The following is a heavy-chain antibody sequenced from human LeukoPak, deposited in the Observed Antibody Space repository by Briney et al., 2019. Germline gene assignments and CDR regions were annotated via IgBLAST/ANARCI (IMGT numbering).Heavy chain of an antibody. Sequence: SETLSLTCTVSGGSISSDSYHWGWIRQPPGKGLEWIGSTYYSGDTNYNPSLKSRVTISVDRSKNQFSLKLSSVTAADTAVYYCARGSGVVVITGAFFDYWGQGTLVTVSS. V-gene: IGHV4-39*07. CDR1: GGSISSDSYH. D-gene: IGHD3-22*01. CDR2: TYYSGDT. J-gene: IGHJ4*02. CDR3: ARGSGVVVITGAFFDY.